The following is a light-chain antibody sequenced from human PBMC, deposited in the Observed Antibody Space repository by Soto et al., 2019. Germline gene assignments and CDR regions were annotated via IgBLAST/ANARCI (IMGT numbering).Light chain of an antibody. CDR2: DAS. Sequence: IVMTQSPATLSVSPGERATLSCRASRRVSSNLAWYQQKPGQAPRLLIFDASTRATGIPARFSGSGSGTEFTLTISSLQSEDFAVYYCQQYNNWPPLTFGGGTKVDIK. CDR3: QQYNNWPPLT. V-gene: IGKV3-15*01. J-gene: IGKJ4*01. CDR1: RRVSSN.